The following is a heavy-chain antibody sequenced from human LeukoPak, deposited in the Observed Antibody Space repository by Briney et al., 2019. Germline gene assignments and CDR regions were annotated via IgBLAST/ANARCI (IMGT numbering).Heavy chain of an antibody. D-gene: IGHD3-3*01. CDR3: AREDYDFWSGSYGMDV. J-gene: IGHJ6*02. Sequence: GASVNVSCKASGYTFTGYYMHWVRQAPGQGLEWMGWINPNSGGTNYAQKFQGWVTMTRDTSISTAYMELSRLRSDDTAVYYCAREDYDFWSGSYGMDVWGQGTTVTVSS. V-gene: IGHV1-2*04. CDR2: INPNSGGT. CDR1: GYTFTGYY.